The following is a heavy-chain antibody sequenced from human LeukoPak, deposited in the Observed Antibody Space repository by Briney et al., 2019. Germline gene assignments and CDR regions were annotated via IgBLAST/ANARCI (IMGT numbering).Heavy chain of an antibody. V-gene: IGHV3-48*03. CDR1: GFAFTSYE. J-gene: IGHJ4*02. Sequence: GGSLRLSCAASGFAFTSYEMNWVRQAPGKGLEWLAYISGSVTTIYYADSVRGRFTISRDNAKNSLYLQMNSLRAEDTAVYYCARAGGGWHQAYDWGQGTLVTVSS. D-gene: IGHD6-19*01. CDR3: ARAGGGWHQAYD. CDR2: ISGSVTTI.